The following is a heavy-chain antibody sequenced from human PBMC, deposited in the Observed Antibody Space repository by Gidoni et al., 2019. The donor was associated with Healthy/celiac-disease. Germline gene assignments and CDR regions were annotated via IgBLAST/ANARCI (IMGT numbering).Heavy chain of an antibody. V-gene: IGHV4-34*01. CDR2: INHSGST. Sequence: QVQLQQWGAGLLKPSETLSLTCAVYGGSFSGYYWSWIRQPPGKGLEWIGEINHSGSTNYNPSLKSRVTISVDTSKNQFSLKLSSVTAADTAVYYCARGYPPTRPYSRRPGGNWFDPWGQGTLVTVSS. D-gene: IGHD6-13*01. CDR1: GGSFSGYY. J-gene: IGHJ5*02. CDR3: ARGYPPTRPYSRRPGGNWFDP.